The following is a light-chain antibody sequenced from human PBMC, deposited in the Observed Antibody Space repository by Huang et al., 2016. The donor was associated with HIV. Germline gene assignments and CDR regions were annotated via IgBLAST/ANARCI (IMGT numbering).Light chain of an antibody. CDR1: QSIGRY. J-gene: IGKJ2*01. V-gene: IGKV1-39*01. CDR3: QQSHSTPPMYT. CDR2: AAS. Sequence: DIRMTQSPSSLSASVGDRVTITCRASQSIGRYLNWYQQKPGKAPNVLIYAASNLQSVVPSRFRGTGYGTDFTLTISSLQPEDFATYFCQQSHSTPPMYTFGQGTKVDVK.